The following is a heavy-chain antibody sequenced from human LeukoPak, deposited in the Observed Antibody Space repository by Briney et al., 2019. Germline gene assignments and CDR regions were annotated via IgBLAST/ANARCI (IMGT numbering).Heavy chain of an antibody. J-gene: IGHJ4*02. CDR1: GYSISSGYY. CDR3: ARVYQSAEYYFDY. Sequence: PSETLSLTCAVSGYSISSGYYWGWIRQPPGKGLEWIGTILHSGNTYYNPSLKSRVTISVDTSKNQFSLKLSSVTAADTAVYYCARVYQSAEYYFDYWGQGNLVSVSS. V-gene: IGHV4-38-2*01. D-gene: IGHD2-2*01. CDR2: ILHSGNT.